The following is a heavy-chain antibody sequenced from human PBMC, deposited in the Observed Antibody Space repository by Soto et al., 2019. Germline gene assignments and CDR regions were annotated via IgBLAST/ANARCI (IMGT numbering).Heavy chain of an antibody. CDR2: IIPIFGTA. Sequence: GASVKVSCKASGGTFSSYAISWVRQAPGQGLEWMGGIIPIFGTANYAQKFQGRVTITADKSTSTAYMELSSLRSEDTAVYYCATGNYDILTGYYKTFDYWGQGTLVTVS. V-gene: IGHV1-69*06. D-gene: IGHD3-9*01. J-gene: IGHJ4*02. CDR3: ATGNYDILTGYYKTFDY. CDR1: GGTFSSYA.